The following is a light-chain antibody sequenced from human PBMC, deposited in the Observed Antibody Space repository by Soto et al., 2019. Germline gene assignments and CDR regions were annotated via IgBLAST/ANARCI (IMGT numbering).Light chain of an antibody. Sequence: EIVLTQSPGTLSLSPGERTTLSCRASQSVSNNYLAWYQQKPGQAPRLLIYGASNRATGIPARFSGSGSGTDFTLTISSLEPEDFAVYFCQQRNNWPLTFGPGTKVDIK. CDR3: QQRNNWPLT. CDR1: QSVSNNY. V-gene: IGKV3-11*01. CDR2: GAS. J-gene: IGKJ3*01.